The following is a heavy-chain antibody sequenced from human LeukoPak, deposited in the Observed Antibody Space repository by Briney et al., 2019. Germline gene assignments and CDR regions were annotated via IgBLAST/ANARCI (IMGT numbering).Heavy chain of an antibody. CDR1: GYTFTSYD. CDR3: ARDGYYDILTGYYNFHWFDP. D-gene: IGHD3-9*01. Sequence: ASVKVSCEASGYTFTSYDINWVRQAPGQGLEWMGIINPSGGSTSYAQKFQGRVTMTRDTSTSTVYMELSSLRSEDTAVYYCARDGYYDILTGYYNFHWFDPRGQGTLVTVSS. V-gene: IGHV1-46*01. J-gene: IGHJ5*02. CDR2: INPSGGST.